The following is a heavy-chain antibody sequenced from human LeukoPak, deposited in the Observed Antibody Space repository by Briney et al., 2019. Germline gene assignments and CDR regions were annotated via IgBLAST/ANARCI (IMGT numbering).Heavy chain of an antibody. CDR3: ARDGSTRYCSSTSCYKHYYYGMDV. Sequence: ASVKVSCKASGYTFTSYYMHWVRQAPGQGLEWMGITNPSGGSTSYAQKFQGRVTMTRDTSTSTVYMELSSLRSEDTAVYYCARDGSTRYCSSTSCYKHYYYGMDVWGQGTRSPSP. V-gene: IGHV1-46*01. CDR1: GYTFTSYY. J-gene: IGHJ6*02. D-gene: IGHD2-2*02. CDR2: TNPSGGST.